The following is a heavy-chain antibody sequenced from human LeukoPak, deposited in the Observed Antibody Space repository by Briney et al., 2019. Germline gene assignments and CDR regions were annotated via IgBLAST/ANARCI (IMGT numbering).Heavy chain of an antibody. CDR1: APTSRSYY. V-gene: IGHV3-11*03. CDR3: ARNYFQGVPGVY. Sequence: KPGGSLSLSCARAAPTSRSYYTRWNRQAPGKGLEWVSYISSGGSYTNFADSVKGRFTISRDNAKNSLYLQMDSLRADDTAVYYCARNYFQGVPGVYWGQGTLVTVSS. CDR2: ISSGGSYT. D-gene: IGHD3-10*01. J-gene: IGHJ4*02.